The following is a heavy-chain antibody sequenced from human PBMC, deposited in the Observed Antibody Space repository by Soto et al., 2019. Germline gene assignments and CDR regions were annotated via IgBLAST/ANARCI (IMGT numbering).Heavy chain of an antibody. CDR1: GGTFSNYA. D-gene: IGHD4-17*01. V-gene: IGHV1-69*12. CDR3: ATHHDYGGNYYYYGMDV. CDR2: IIPIFGTA. J-gene: IGHJ6*02. Sequence: QVQLVQSGAEVKKPGSSVKVSCKASGGTFSNYAISWVRQAPGQGLEWMGGIIPIFGTANYAQKFQGRVTITADESTSTAYMELSGLRSEDTAVYYCATHHDYGGNYYYYGMDVWGQGTTVTVSS.